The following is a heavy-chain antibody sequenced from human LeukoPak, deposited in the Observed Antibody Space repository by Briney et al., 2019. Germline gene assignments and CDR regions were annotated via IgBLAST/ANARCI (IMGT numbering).Heavy chain of an antibody. CDR1: GSTFSSQG. Sequence: PGGSLRLSCVASGSTFSSQGMHWVRQAPGKGPEWVAIISYDGGDKYYADSVKGRFTISRDNSKNTLYLQMNSLRAEDTAVYYCAREGSIVGATLGYWGQGTLVTVSS. J-gene: IGHJ4*02. V-gene: IGHV3-33*08. CDR2: ISYDGGDK. D-gene: IGHD1-26*01. CDR3: AREGSIVGATLGY.